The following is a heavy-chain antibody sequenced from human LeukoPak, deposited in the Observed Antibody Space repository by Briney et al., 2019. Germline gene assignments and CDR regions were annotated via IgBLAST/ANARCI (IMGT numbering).Heavy chain of an antibody. CDR3: ASQYGDYRAVVY. V-gene: IGHV4-59*08. J-gene: IGHJ4*02. CDR1: GGSISSNY. CDR2: VYSSGST. Sequence: SETLSLTCTVSGGSISSNYWSWIRQPPGKGLEWIGYVYSSGSTNYNPSLKSRVTISVDTSKNQFSLKLSSVTAADTAVYYCASQYGDYRAVVYWGQGTLVTVSS. D-gene: IGHD4-17*01.